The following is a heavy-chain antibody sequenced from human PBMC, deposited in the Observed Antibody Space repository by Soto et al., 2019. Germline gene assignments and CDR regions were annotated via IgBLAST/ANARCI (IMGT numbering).Heavy chain of an antibody. J-gene: IGHJ6*03. CDR1: GYTFTSYG. Sequence: ASVKVSCKASGYTFTSYGISWVRQAPGQGLEWMGWISAYNGNTNYAQKLQGRVTMTTDTSTSTAYMELRSLRSDDTAVYYCARSGVTVVPAATQAVDYYYSYMDVWGKGTTVTVSS. V-gene: IGHV1-18*01. CDR2: ISAYNGNT. D-gene: IGHD2-2*01. CDR3: ARSGVTVVPAATQAVDYYYSYMDV.